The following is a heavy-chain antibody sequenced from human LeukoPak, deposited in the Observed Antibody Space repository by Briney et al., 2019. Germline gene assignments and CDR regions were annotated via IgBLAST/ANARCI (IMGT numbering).Heavy chain of an antibody. CDR3: AGDSFDP. Sequence: GGSLRLSCAASGFTFSSYAMHWVRQAPGKGLEWVAVISYDGSNKYYADSVKGRFTISRDNSKNTLYLQMNSLRAEDTAVYYCAGDSFDPWGQGTLVTVSS. CDR1: GFTFSSYA. V-gene: IGHV3-30*04. CDR2: ISYDGSNK. J-gene: IGHJ5*02.